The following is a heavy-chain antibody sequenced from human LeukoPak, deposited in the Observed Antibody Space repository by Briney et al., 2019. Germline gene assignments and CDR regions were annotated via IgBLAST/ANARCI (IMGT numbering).Heavy chain of an antibody. Sequence: GGSLRLXCVASGFTFSTFSSYGMTWVRQAPGKGLEWVSGISGSGGSTYYADSVKGRFTISRDNSKNTLYLQMNNLRAEDTAVYYCAKDHSSSWFHGDADYWGQRTLVTVSS. CDR1: GFTFSTFSSYG. CDR3: AKDHSSSWFHGDADY. V-gene: IGHV3-23*01. CDR2: ISGSGGST. J-gene: IGHJ4*02. D-gene: IGHD6-13*01.